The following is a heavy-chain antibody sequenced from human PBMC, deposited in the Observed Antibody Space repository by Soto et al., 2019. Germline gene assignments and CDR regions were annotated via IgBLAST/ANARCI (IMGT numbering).Heavy chain of an antibody. J-gene: IGHJ4*02. CDR2: INSSSSCI. CDR1: GFTFSSYW. CDR3: ARDRSYYFDY. Sequence: GGSLRLSCAASGFTFSSYWMHWVRQAPGKGLVWVSSINSSSSCIYYADSVKGRFTISRDNAKNSLYLQMNSLRAEDTAVYYCARDRSYYFDYWGQGTLVTVSS. V-gene: IGHV3-21*01.